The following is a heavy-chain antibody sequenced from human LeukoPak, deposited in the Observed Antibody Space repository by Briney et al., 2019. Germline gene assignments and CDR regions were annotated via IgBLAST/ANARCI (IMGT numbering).Heavy chain of an antibody. CDR3: ARDGDYIRHWYFDL. CDR1: GGSISSGSYS. CDR2: IYTSGST. D-gene: IGHD4/OR15-4a*01. Sequence: SQTLSLTCAVSGGSISSGSYSWSWIRQPAGKGLEWIGRIYTSGSTNYNPSLKSRVTISVDTSKNQFSQKLSSVTAADTAVYYCARDGDYIRHWYFDLWGRGTLVTVSS. V-gene: IGHV4-61*02. J-gene: IGHJ2*01.